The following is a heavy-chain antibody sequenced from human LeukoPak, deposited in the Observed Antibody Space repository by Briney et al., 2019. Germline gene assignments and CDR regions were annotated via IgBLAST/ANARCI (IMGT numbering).Heavy chain of an antibody. V-gene: IGHV3-11*01. D-gene: IGHD3-22*01. CDR3: ARVRLPTRYYYDSSGYYFDY. CDR1: GFTFSDYY. CDR2: ISSSGSTI. J-gene: IGHJ4*02. Sequence: GGSLRLSCAASGFTFSDYYMSWIRQAPGKGLEWVSYISSSGSTIYYADSVKGRFTISRDNAKISLYLQMNSLRAEDTAVYYCARVRLPTRYYYDSSGYYFDYWGQGTLVTVSS.